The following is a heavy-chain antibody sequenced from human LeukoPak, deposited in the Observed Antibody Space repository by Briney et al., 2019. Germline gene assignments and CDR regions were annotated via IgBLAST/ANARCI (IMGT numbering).Heavy chain of an antibody. CDR1: DDSITMYY. Sequence: PSETLSLTCTVSDDSITMYYWTWIRQPPGKGLEWIGYVDHTGSTNFNPSLNGRVSISRDTSKNLFSLRLRSVTAADTAVYYCARLLGGVEMATTPGDYWGQGTLVTVSS. V-gene: IGHV4-59*08. D-gene: IGHD5-24*01. J-gene: IGHJ4*02. CDR3: ARLLGGVEMATTPGDY. CDR2: VDHTGST.